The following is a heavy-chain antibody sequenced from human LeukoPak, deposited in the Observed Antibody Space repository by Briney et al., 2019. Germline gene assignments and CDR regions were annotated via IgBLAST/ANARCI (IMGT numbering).Heavy chain of an antibody. D-gene: IGHD6-13*01. CDR2: IREDGSEK. Sequence: AGGSLRLSCAASGFTFSNYWMSWVRQAPGKGLEWVANIREDGSEKYYVDSVKGRFTISRDNSKNTLYLQMNSLRAEDTAVYYCAKDHVDYLYSSSWYPFDYWGQGTLVTVSS. V-gene: IGHV3-7*03. CDR1: GFTFSNYW. J-gene: IGHJ4*02. CDR3: AKDHVDYLYSSSWYPFDY.